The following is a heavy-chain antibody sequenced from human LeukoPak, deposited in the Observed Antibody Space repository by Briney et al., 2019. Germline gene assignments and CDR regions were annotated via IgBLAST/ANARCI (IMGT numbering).Heavy chain of an antibody. V-gene: IGHV3-23*01. J-gene: IGHJ4*02. CDR2: ISGSGGST. D-gene: IGHD1-1*01. Sequence: GGSLRLSCAASGFTFSSYAMSWVRQAPGKGLEWVSAISGSGGSTYYADSVKGRFTISRDNSKNTLYLQMNSLRAEDTAVYYCAKDGSGTTRPRYFDSWGQGTLVTVSS. CDR1: GFTFSSYA. CDR3: AKDGSGTTRPRYFDS.